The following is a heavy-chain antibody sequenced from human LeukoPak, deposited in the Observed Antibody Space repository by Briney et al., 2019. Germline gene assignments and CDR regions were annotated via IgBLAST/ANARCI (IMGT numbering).Heavy chain of an antibody. D-gene: IGHD4-17*01. J-gene: IGHJ3*02. CDR1: GFTFSSYE. Sequence: GGSLRLSCAASGFTFSSYEMNWVRQAPGKGLEWVSYISSSSSTIYYADSVKGRSTISRDNAKNSLYLQMNSLRAEDTAVYYCARQSTVFDAFDIWGQGTMVTVSS. CDR2: ISSSSSTI. CDR3: ARQSTVFDAFDI. V-gene: IGHV3-48*01.